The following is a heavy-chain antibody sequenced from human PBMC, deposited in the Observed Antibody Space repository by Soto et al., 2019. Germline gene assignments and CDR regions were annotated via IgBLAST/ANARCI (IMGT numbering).Heavy chain of an antibody. CDR2: INHSGGT. D-gene: IGHD6-13*01. V-gene: IGHV4-34*01. CDR1: GGSLSGYY. Sequence: SETLSLTCAVYGGSLSGYYWSWIRPPPGKGLEWIGEINHSGGTNYNPSLKSRVTISVDTSKNQFSLKLSSVTAADTAVYYCATGSSSWYGFDYWGQGTLVTVSS. CDR3: ATGSSSWYGFDY. J-gene: IGHJ4*02.